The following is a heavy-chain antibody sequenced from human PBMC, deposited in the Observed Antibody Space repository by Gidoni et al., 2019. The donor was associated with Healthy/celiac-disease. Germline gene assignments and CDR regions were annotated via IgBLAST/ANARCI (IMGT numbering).Heavy chain of an antibody. CDR2: INHSGST. CDR3: ARGGRARSFNWFDP. J-gene: IGHJ5*02. V-gene: IGHV4-34*01. CDR1: GGSFSGYY. Sequence: QVHLQQSVAVLLTPSQTLSLTCAVYGGSFSGYYWSWIRQPTGKGLEWIGEINHSGSTNYNPSLKSRVTISVDTSKNQCSLKLSSVTAADTAVYYCARGGRARSFNWFDPWGQGTLVTVSS.